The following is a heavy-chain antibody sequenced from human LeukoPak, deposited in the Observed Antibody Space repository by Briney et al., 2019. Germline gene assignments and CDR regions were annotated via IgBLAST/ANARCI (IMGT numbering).Heavy chain of an antibody. CDR2: FDPEDGET. D-gene: IGHD6-19*01. V-gene: IGHV1-24*01. CDR1: GGTFSSYA. CDR3: ATGRQWLVQYYFDY. J-gene: IGHJ4*02. Sequence: ASVKVSCKASGGTFSSYAISWVRQAPGKGLEWMGGFDPEDGETIYAQKFQGRVTMTEDTSTDTAYMELSSLRSEDTAVYYCATGRQWLVQYYFDYWGQGTLVTVSS.